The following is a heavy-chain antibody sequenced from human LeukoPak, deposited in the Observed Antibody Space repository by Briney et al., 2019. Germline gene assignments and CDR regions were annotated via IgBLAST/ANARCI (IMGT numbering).Heavy chain of an antibody. CDR3: VKGGYDFVEVAYFDF. CDR2: IIASSGST. J-gene: IGHJ4*02. Sequence: PGGSLRLSCAASGFSFNNYAMGWVRQAPGKGLEWVSIIIASSGSTFYADSVKGRFTISRDNSKNTLYLQMNSLRVEDTAVYCCVKGGYDFVEVAYFDFWGQGTLVTVSS. V-gene: IGHV3-23*01. CDR1: GFSFNNYA. D-gene: IGHD5-12*01.